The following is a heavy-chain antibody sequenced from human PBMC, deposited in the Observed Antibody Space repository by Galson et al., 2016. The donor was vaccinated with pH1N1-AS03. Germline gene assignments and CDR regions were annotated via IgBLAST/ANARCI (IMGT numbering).Heavy chain of an antibody. CDR2: TYWRSKWYI. D-gene: IGHD3-10*01. CDR3: ARGRYSGSDI. J-gene: IGHJ3*02. V-gene: IGHV6-1*01. Sequence: CAISGDSVSTKNVAWNWFRQSPSRGLEWLGRTYWRSKWYIDYALSLKSRITINPDTSKNQFSLQLTSVIPDDTAVYYCARGRYSGSDIWGQGAKVTVSS. CDR1: GDSVSTKNVA.